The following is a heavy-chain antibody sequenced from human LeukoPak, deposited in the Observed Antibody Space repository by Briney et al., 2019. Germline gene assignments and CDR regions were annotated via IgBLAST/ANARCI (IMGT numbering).Heavy chain of an antibody. CDR1: GFTFSTDW. Sequence: PGRSLRLSCAASGFTFSTDWMHWVRQAPGKGLVWVSRINGDGSSTSYGDSVKGRFAISRDNAKNTLYLQMNGLRVEDTAVYYCARALGDIRGQGTLVSLSS. J-gene: IGHJ4*02. V-gene: IGHV3-74*01. CDR2: INGDGSST. CDR3: ARALGDI.